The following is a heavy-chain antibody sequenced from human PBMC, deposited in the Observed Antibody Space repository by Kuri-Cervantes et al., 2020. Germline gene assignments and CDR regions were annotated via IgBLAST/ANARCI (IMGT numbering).Heavy chain of an antibody. Sequence: GESLKISCAASGFTFSNYDIHWVRQAPGKGLEWVAVISFDGTHKYYADSVKGRFTVSRDSSKNTLYLHMNSLRFEDTAVYYCAKDQGSSGWFLIDYWGQGTLVTVSS. CDR3: AKDQGSSGWFLIDY. CDR1: GFTFSNYD. J-gene: IGHJ4*02. CDR2: ISFDGTHK. V-gene: IGHV3-30*18. D-gene: IGHD6-19*01.